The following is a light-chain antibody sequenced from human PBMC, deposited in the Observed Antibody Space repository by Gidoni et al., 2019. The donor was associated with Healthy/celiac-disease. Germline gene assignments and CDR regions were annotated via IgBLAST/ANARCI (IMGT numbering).Light chain of an antibody. V-gene: IGKV3-20*01. Sequence: DIVLTQSPGTLSLSPGERATLSCRASQSVRSSYLAWYQQKPGQAPRLLIYGASSRATGIPDRFSGSGSGTDFTLTISRLEPEDFAVYYCQQYGSSRTFGQXTKVEIK. CDR2: GAS. J-gene: IGKJ1*01. CDR1: QSVRSSY. CDR3: QQYGSSRT.